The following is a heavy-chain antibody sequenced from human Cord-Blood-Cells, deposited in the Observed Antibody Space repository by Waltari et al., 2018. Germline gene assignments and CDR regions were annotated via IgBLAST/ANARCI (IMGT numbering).Heavy chain of an antibody. D-gene: IGHD6-13*01. V-gene: IGHV1-69*01. Sequence: HGKQWMGGIIPIFGTANYAQKFQGRVTITADESTSTAYMELSSLRSEDTAVYYCARTIAAAVTYAFDIWGQGTMVTVYS. CDR3: ARTIAAAVTYAFDI. J-gene: IGHJ3*02. CDR2: IIPIFGTA.